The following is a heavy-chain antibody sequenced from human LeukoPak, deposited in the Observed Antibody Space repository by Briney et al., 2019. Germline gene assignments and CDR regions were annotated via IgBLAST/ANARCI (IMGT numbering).Heavy chain of an antibody. CDR3: ARANFDTLTGWGHFDS. CDR2: IFHTGRT. V-gene: IGHV4-4*02. CDR1: GGSISDTNY. J-gene: IGHJ4*02. Sequence: LGTLSLTCVVSGGSISDTNYWSWVRQSPGKGLEWIGEIFHTGRTNSNPSLKSRATLSVDKSKNQFSLKMNSVTAADTAMYYCARANFDTLTGWGHFDSWGQGTLVTVPS. D-gene: IGHD3-9*01.